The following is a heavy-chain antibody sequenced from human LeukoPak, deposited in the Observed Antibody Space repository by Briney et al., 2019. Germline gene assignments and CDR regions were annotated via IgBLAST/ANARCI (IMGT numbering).Heavy chain of an antibody. D-gene: IGHD2-15*01. CDR2: IYTSGST. Sequence: SETLSLTCTVSGGSISSYYWSWIRQPPGKGLEWIGYIYTSGSTNYNPSLKSRATIAVDTSKNQFSLKLSSVTAADTAVYYCARLDEGGPNPFDPWGQGTLVTVSS. J-gene: IGHJ5*02. CDR3: ARLDEGGPNPFDP. CDR1: GGSISSYY. V-gene: IGHV4-4*09.